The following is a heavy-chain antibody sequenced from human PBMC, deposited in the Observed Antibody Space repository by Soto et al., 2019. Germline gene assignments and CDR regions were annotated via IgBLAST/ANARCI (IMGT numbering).Heavy chain of an antibody. CDR2: IYHSGST. CDR1: GGSISSGGYS. CDR3: PTAPVPL. J-gene: IGHJ4*02. D-gene: IGHD3-10*01. Sequence: SETLSLTCAVSGGSISSGGYSWSWIRQPPGKGLEWIGYIYHSGSTYYNPSLKSRVTISVDRSKNQFSLKLSSVTAADKAGYYGPTAPVPLWGKGTLVPVSS. V-gene: IGHV4-30-2*01.